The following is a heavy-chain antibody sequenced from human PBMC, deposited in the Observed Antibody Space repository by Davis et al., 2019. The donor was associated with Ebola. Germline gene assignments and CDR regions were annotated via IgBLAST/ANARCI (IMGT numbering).Heavy chain of an antibody. CDR3: ARDRFGDYYGMDV. Sequence: SETLSLTCTVSGGSLSSRSYYWSWIRQPPGKGLEWIGYIYYSGSTNYNPSLKSRVTISVDTSKNQFSLKLSSVTAADTAVYYCARDRFGDYYGMDVWGQGTTVTVSS. V-gene: IGHV4-61*01. CDR1: GGSLSSRSYY. D-gene: IGHD3-16*01. CDR2: IYYSGST. J-gene: IGHJ6*02.